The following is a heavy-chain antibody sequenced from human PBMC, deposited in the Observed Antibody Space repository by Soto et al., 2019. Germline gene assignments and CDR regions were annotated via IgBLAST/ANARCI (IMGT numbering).Heavy chain of an antibody. CDR1: GGSISSSNW. Sequence: TLSLTCAVSGGSISSSNWWSWVRQPPGKGLEWIGEIYHSGSTNYNPSLKSRVTISVDKSKNQFSLKLSSVTAADTAVYYCARGLYIAVAGTWFDPWGQGTLVTVSS. CDR3: ARGLYIAVAGTWFDP. D-gene: IGHD6-19*01. CDR2: IYHSGST. V-gene: IGHV4-4*02. J-gene: IGHJ5*02.